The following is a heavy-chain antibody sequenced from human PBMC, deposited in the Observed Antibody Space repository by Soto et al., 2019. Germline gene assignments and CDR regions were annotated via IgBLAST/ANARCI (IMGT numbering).Heavy chain of an antibody. D-gene: IGHD1-1*01. CDR3: ARVERGTATTVVDAFDI. V-gene: IGHV4-34*01. CDR2: MSHSGGT. Sequence: QVQLQQWGAGLLKPSETLSLTCAVLGGSVNSVNYYWSWIRQPPGKGLEWIGEMSHSGGTHFNPSLKSRVTISVDTSKNRFSLKMSSVTAADTALYYCARVERGTATTVVDAFDIWGPGTMVTVSS. J-gene: IGHJ3*02. CDR1: GGSVNSVNYY.